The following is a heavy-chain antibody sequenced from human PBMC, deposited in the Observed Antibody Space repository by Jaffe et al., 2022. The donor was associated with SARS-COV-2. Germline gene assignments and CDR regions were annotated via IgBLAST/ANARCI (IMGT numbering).Heavy chain of an antibody. CDR3: AKSHSVGAGGWFDP. J-gene: IGHJ5*02. D-gene: IGHD1-26*01. CDR1: GFTFDDYA. Sequence: EVQLVESGGGLVQPGRSLRLSCAASGFTFDDYAMHWVRQAPGKGLEWVSGISWNSGSIGYADSVKGRFTISRDNAKNSLYLQMNSLRAEDTALYYCAKSHSVGAGGWFDPWGQGTLVTVSS. V-gene: IGHV3-9*01. CDR2: ISWNSGSI.